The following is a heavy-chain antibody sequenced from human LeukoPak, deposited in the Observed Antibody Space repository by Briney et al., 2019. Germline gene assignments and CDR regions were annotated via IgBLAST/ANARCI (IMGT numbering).Heavy chain of an antibody. D-gene: IGHD2-15*01. CDR3: ASWGEYCSGGSCYSYFDY. CDR1: GGSISSGGYS. J-gene: IGHJ4*02. CDR2: IYHSGST. V-gene: IGHV4-30-2*01. Sequence: SQTLSLTCAVSGGSISSGGYSWSWIRQPPGKGLEWIGYIYHSGSTYYNPSLKSRVTISVDRSKNQFSLKLSSVTAADTAVYYCASWGEYCSGGSCYSYFDYWGQGTLVTVSS.